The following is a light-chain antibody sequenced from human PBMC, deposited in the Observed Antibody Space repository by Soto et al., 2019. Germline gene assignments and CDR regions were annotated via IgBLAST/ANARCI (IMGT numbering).Light chain of an antibody. Sequence: QSVLTQPRSVSESPGQSVTISCSGTSSDVGGYKYVSWYQQHPGEAPKLMIYDVSKRPSGVPDRFSGSKSGSTASLTISGLQAEDEAYYYCCSYAGSSTWVFGGGTKLTVL. CDR3: CSYAGSSTWV. V-gene: IGLV2-11*01. CDR2: DVS. J-gene: IGLJ3*02. CDR1: SSDVGGYKY.